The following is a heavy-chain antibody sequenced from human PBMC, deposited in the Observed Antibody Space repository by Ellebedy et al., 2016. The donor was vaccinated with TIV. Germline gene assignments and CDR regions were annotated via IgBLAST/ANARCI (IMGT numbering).Heavy chain of an antibody. CDR1: GFTFSSYA. V-gene: IGHV3-21*01. D-gene: IGHD4-17*01. CDR3: AREGSYGDYGDWFDP. J-gene: IGHJ5*02. CDR2: ISSSSSYI. Sequence: GGSLRLXXAASGFTFSSYAMSWVRQAPGKGLEWVSSISSSSSYIYYADSVKGRFTISRDNAKNSLYLQMNSLRAEDTAVYYCAREGSYGDYGDWFDPWGHGTLVTVSS.